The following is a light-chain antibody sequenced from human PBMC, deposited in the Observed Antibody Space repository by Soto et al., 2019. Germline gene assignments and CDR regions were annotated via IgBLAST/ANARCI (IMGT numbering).Light chain of an antibody. CDR2: EVT. CDR3: KSYAGSNTYV. J-gene: IGLJ1*01. V-gene: IGLV2-14*01. Sequence: QSVLTQPASVSRSPRQSITISCTGTSGDIGSYNRVSWYQQHPGKAPKLIIYEVTDRPSGVSNRFSGSKSGNTASLTVSGLQAADEADYFCKSYAGSNTYVFGSGTKVTV. CDR1: SGDIGSYNR.